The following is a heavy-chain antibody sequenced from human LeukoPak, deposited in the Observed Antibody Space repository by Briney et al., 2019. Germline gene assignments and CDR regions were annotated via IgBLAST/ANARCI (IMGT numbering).Heavy chain of an antibody. CDR1: EFTFSSYA. D-gene: IGHD5-12*01. Sequence: GGSLRLSCAASEFTFSSYAMSWVRQAPGKGPEWVSAISGSAGGTYYADSVKGRFTISRDNSKNTLYLLMHSLRAEDTAVYYCAKGAGYSGYDLSSYFDYWGQGILVTVSS. CDR2: ISGSAGGT. V-gene: IGHV3-23*01. J-gene: IGHJ4*02. CDR3: AKGAGYSGYDLSSYFDY.